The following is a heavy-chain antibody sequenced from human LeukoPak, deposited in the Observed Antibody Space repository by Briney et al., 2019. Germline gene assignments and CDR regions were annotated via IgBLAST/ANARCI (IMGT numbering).Heavy chain of an antibody. J-gene: IGHJ4*02. V-gene: IGHV3-9*01. D-gene: IGHD2-2*01. Sequence: GGSLRLSCAASGFTFDDYAMHWVRQAPGKGLEWASGISWNSGSIGYADSVKGRFTISRDNAKNSLYLQMNSLRAEDTALYYCALAKTDIVVVPAAMRSYYFDYWGQGTLVTVSS. CDR2: ISWNSGSI. CDR3: ALAKTDIVVVPAAMRSYYFDY. CDR1: GFTFDDYA.